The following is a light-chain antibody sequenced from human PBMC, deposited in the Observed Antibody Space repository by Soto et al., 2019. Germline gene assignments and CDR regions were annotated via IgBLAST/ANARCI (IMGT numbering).Light chain of an antibody. CDR2: GAS. CDR1: QSVSGSY. V-gene: IGKV3-20*01. J-gene: IGKJ1*01. CDR3: QQYGSSPWT. Sequence: ALTQSPGTLSLSPGERATLSCRASQSVSGSYVAWYQQKPGQAPRLLIYGASSRATGIPDRFGGSGSGTDFTLTISRLEPEDFAVYYCQQYGSSPWTFGQGTKVDIK.